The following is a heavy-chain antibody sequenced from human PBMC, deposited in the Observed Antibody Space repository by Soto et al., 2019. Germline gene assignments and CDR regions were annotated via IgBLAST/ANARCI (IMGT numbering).Heavy chain of an antibody. CDR3: AREFRGSSWPYYYGMDV. V-gene: IGHV4-59*01. Sequence: SETLSLTCPVSGGSISSYYWSWIRQPPGKGLEWIGYIYYSGSTNYNPSLKSRVTISVDTSKNQFSLKLSSVTAADTAVYYCAREFRGSSWPYYYGMDVWGQGTTVTVSS. CDR2: IYYSGST. D-gene: IGHD6-13*01. CDR1: GGSISSYY. J-gene: IGHJ6*02.